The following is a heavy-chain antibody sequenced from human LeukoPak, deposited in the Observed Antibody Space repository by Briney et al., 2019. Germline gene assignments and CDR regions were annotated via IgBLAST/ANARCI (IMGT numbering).Heavy chain of an antibody. CDR3: ARVLAIYGSGSSFAFDI. Sequence: SVKVSCKASGGTFSSYAISWVRQAPGQGLEWMGGIIPIFGTANYAQKFQGRVTITTDESTSTAYMELSSLRSEDTAVYYCARVLAIYGSGSSFAFDIWGQGTMVTVSS. CDR1: GGTFSSYA. CDR2: IIPIFGTA. V-gene: IGHV1-69*05. J-gene: IGHJ3*02. D-gene: IGHD3-10*01.